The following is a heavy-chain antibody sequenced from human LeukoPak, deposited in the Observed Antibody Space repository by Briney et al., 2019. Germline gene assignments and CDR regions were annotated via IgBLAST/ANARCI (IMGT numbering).Heavy chain of an antibody. D-gene: IGHD1-26*01. CDR3: ARDPYSGSYSDYYYYYMDV. J-gene: IGHJ6*03. CDR2: IRSKANSYAT. V-gene: IGHV3-73*01. CDR1: GFTFSGSA. Sequence: PGGSLRLSCAASGFTFSGSAMHWVRQASGKGLEWVGRIRSKANSYATAYAASVKGRFTISRDNAKNSLYLQLNSLRAEDTAVYYCARDPYSGSYSDYYYYYMDVWGKGTTVTVSS.